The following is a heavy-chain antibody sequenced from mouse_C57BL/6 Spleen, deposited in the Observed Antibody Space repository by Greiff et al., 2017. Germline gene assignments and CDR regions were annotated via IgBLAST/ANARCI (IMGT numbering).Heavy chain of an antibody. D-gene: IGHD2-1*01. Sequence: QVHVKQSGAELARPGASVKLSCKASGYTFTSYGISWVKQRTGQGLEWIGEIYPRSGNTYYNEKFKGKATLTADKSSSTAYMELRSLTSEDSAVYFCARGGKEVNYGFAYWGQGTLVTVSA. CDR3: ARGGKEVNYGFAY. CDR2: IYPRSGNT. V-gene: IGHV1-81*01. CDR1: GYTFTSYG. J-gene: IGHJ3*01.